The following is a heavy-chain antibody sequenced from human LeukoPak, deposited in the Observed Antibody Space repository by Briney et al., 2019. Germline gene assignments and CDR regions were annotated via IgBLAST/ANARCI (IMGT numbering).Heavy chain of an antibody. CDR1: GGSISSYY. J-gene: IGHJ5*02. D-gene: IGHD1-26*01. V-gene: IGHV4-4*07. Sequence: SETLSLTCTVSGGSISSYYWSWIRQPAGKGLEGIGRIYTSGRTNYNPSLKSRVTMSVDTSKNQFSLKLSSVTAADTAVYYCARASGGSYYDPVTHGNWFDPWGQGTLVTVSS. CDR3: ARASGGSYYDPVTHGNWFDP. CDR2: IYTSGRT.